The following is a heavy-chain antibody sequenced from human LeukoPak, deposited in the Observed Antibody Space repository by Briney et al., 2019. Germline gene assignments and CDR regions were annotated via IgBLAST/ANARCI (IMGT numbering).Heavy chain of an antibody. V-gene: IGHV4-59*01. Sequence: SETLSLTCTVSGGSMSTYYWTWIRQPPGKGLEWIGFIYYTGSTNYNPSLKSRVTISVHTSKNQLSLKLSYVNAADTAVYYCAGMHITPPTVRPLDYWGQGPLVTVSS. CDR2: IYYTGST. J-gene: IGHJ4*02. CDR3: AGMHITPPTVRPLDY. CDR1: GGSMSTYY. D-gene: IGHD3-10*02.